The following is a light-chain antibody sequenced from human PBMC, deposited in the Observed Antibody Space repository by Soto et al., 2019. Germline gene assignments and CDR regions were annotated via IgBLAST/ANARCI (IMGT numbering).Light chain of an antibody. CDR3: QQYNIWPLT. V-gene: IGKV3-20*01. CDR1: QSVSLSY. J-gene: IGKJ3*01. CDR2: ATS. Sequence: EVVLTQSPGTLSLSPGERASLSCRASQSVSLSYLAWYQQKPGQAPRLLIYATSSRATGIPDRFSGSGSGTDFTLTISSLQSEDIAVYYCQQYNIWPLTFGPGTKVDI.